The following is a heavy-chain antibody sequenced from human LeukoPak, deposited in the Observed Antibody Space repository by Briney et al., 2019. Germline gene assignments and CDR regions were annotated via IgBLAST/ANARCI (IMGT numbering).Heavy chain of an antibody. Sequence: ETSVTLSLTCTVSGGSMSSYYWSWIRQPPEKGLEWIGYIYYSGSTNYNPSLKSRVTISVDTSKNQFSLKLSSVTAADTAVYYCARGSYDSSGYFISGAFDIWGQGTMVTVSS. J-gene: IGHJ3*02. CDR3: ARGSYDSSGYFISGAFDI. D-gene: IGHD3-22*01. CDR2: IYYSGST. CDR1: GGSMSSYY. V-gene: IGHV4-59*01.